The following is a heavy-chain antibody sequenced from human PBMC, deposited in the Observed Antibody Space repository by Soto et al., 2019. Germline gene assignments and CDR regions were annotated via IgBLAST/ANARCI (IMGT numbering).Heavy chain of an antibody. J-gene: IGHJ5*02. CDR3: AKELVPTT. Sequence: ASVKVSCKASGYSFNAYYIHWVRQAPGQGLEWMGWINPSSGDTNYAQKFQGRVTMTRDTSISTAYMDLSRLRSDDTAIYFCAKELVPTTWRQGTLHIVS. V-gene: IGHV1-2*02. CDR1: GYSFNAYY. CDR2: INPSSGDT.